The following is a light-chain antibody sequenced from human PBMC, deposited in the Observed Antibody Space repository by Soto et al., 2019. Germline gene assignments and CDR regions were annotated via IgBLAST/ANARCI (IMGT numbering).Light chain of an antibody. V-gene: IGLV2-14*01. CDR1: SSDVGGYNF. J-gene: IGLJ2*01. CDR3: SSYTSSSTLV. Sequence: QSALTQPASVSGSPGQSITISCTGTSSDVGGYNFVSWYQQHPGRAPKLMIYEVSHRPSGVSNRFSGSKSGNTASLTISGLQADDEAYYYCSSYTSSSTLVFGGGTKLTVL. CDR2: EVS.